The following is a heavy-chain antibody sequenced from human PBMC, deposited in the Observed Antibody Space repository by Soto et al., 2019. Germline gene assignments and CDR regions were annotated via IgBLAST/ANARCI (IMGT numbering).Heavy chain of an antibody. CDR3: ASRKSSPDFDD. Sequence: PSETLSLTCTVSGGSISSGDYYWSWIRQPPGKGLECIGYIYYSGSTYYNPSLKSRVTISVDTSKNQFSLKLSSVTAADTGVYFCASRKSSPDFDDWGQGTLVTVSS. CDR1: GGSISSGDYY. V-gene: IGHV4-30-4*01. J-gene: IGHJ4*02. D-gene: IGHD3-10*01. CDR2: IYYSGST.